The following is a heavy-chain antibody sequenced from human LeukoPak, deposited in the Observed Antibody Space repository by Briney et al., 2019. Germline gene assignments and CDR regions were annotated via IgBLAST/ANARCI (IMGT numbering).Heavy chain of an antibody. V-gene: IGHV3-30*02. Sequence: GGSLRLSCAASGFTFTTYSMNWVRQAPGKGLEWVAFIRYDGSNKYYADSVKGRFTISRDNSKNTLYLQMNSLRAEDTAVYYCAKETKGYCSSTSCYRLSGFDPWGQGTLVTVSS. D-gene: IGHD2-2*01. CDR3: AKETKGYCSSTSCYRLSGFDP. J-gene: IGHJ5*02. CDR1: GFTFTTYS. CDR2: IRYDGSNK.